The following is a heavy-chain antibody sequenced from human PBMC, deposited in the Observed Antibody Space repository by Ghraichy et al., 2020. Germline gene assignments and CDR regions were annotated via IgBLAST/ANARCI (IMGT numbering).Heavy chain of an antibody. CDR2: ISGSGGST. Sequence: GESLNISCAASGFTFSSYAMSWVRQAPGKGLEWVSAISGSGGSTYYADSVKGRFTISRDNSKNTLYLQMNSLRAEDTAVYYCADEPTMVLGVWGAFDIWGQGTMVTVSS. V-gene: IGHV3-23*01. CDR3: ADEPTMVLGVWGAFDI. CDR1: GFTFSSYA. D-gene: IGHD3-10*01. J-gene: IGHJ3*02.